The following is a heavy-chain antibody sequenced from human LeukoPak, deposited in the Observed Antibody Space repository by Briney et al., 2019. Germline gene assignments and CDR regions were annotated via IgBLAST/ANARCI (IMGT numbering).Heavy chain of an antibody. Sequence: GGSLRLSCVVSGITFSTYTMNWVRQAPGKGLEWVSSIGASGTNTHYADSVKGRFTISRDNAKNSLFLQMSSLRGDDTALYYCVRGDSRDFWGQGTLVTVSS. V-gene: IGHV3-21*01. D-gene: IGHD3-10*01. CDR2: IGASGTNT. J-gene: IGHJ4*02. CDR3: VRGDSRDF. CDR1: GITFSTYT.